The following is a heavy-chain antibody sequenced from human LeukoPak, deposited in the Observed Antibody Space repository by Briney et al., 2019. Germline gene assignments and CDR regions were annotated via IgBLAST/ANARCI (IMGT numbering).Heavy chain of an antibody. D-gene: IGHD3-10*01. V-gene: IGHV1-2*02. J-gene: IGHJ4*02. CDR1: GYTFTGYY. CDR3: ARVICPSLSCYFDY. CDR2: INPNSGGP. Sequence: ASLKASCKASGYTFTGYYMHWGPQAPGQGLEWMGWINPNSGGPNYAQKFQGRVTMTRDTSISTAYMELSRLRSDDTAVYYCARVICPSLSCYFDYWGQGTLVTVSS.